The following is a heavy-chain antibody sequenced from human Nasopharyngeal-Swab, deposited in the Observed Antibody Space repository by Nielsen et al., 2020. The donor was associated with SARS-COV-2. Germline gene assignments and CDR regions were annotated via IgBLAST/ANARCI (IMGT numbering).Heavy chain of an antibody. V-gene: IGHV3-73*01. CDR2: IRSKGNSYAT. D-gene: IGHD2-15*01. J-gene: IGHJ4*02. Sequence: GGSLRLSCAASGFIFSDSAIHWVRQASGKGLEWVGRIRSKGNSYATEYAASVEGRFTISRDGSKNTAYLQMNSLITEDTAVYYCTRCGGSCYTGKDYWGQGTLVTVSS. CDR1: GFIFSDSA. CDR3: TRCGGSCYTGKDY.